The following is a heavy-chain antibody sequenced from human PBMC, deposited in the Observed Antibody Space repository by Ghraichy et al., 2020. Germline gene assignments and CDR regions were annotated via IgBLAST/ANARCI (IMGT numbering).Heavy chain of an antibody. Sequence: GESLNISCAASGFTFSSYWMSWVRQAPGKGLEWVANIKQDGSEKYYVDSVKGRFTISRDNAKNSLYLQMNSLRAEDTAVYHCARDWPAFDIWGQGTMVTVSS. CDR1: GFTFSSYW. J-gene: IGHJ3*02. CDR2: IKQDGSEK. V-gene: IGHV3-7*01. CDR3: ARDWPAFDI.